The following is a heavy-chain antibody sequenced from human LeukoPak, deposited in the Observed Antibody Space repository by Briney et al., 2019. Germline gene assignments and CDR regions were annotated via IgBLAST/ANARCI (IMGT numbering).Heavy chain of an antibody. CDR2: IDHDGINT. V-gene: IGHV3-74*01. J-gene: IGHJ4*02. Sequence: PGGSLRLSCAASGFTFSTYWMHWVRQAPGKGLVWVSRIDHDGINTYYADSVKGRFTISRDNAKNTLYLQMNSLRAEDTAVYYCAKDNRPPVRVRGVIIDRNPFDYWGQGTLVTVSS. D-gene: IGHD3-10*01. CDR3: AKDNRPPVRVRGVIIDRNPFDY. CDR1: GFTFSTYW.